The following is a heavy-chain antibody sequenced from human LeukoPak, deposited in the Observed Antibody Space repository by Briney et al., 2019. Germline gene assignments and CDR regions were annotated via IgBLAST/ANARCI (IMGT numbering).Heavy chain of an antibody. J-gene: IGHJ1*01. CDR3: VRDMNTVTTCYLQY. Sequence: GGSLRLSCAASGFTFDDYAMHWVRQAPGKGLEWVSLISGDGGSTYYADSVKGRFTISRDDAKNSLFLQINNLRAEDTAVYYCVRDMNTVTTCYLQYWGQGTLVTVSS. CDR1: GFTFDDYA. D-gene: IGHD4-11*01. V-gene: IGHV3-43*02. CDR2: ISGDGGST.